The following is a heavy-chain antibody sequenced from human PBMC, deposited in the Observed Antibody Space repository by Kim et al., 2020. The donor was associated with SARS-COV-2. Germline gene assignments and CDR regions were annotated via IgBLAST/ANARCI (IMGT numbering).Heavy chain of an antibody. Sequence: GGSLRLSCAASGFTFSSYWMSWVRQAPGKGLEWVANIKQDGSEKYYVDSVKGRFTISRDNAKNSLYLQMNSLRAEDTAVYYCAREEAAAGTGYYYYGMDVWGQGTTVTVSS. CDR1: GFTFSSYW. CDR2: IKQDGSEK. J-gene: IGHJ6*02. CDR3: AREEAAAGTGYYYYGMDV. D-gene: IGHD6-13*01. V-gene: IGHV3-7*01.